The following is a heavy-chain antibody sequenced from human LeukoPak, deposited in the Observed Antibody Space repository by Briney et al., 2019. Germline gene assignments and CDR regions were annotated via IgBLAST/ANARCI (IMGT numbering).Heavy chain of an antibody. CDR1: GFTFSSYE. Sequence: GGPLRLSCAASGFTFSSYEMNWVRQAPGKGLEWVSYISSSGSTIYYADSVKGRFTISRDNAKNSLYLQMNSLRAEDTAVYYCASPGSGWYSGAFDIWGQGTMVTVSS. D-gene: IGHD6-19*01. CDR3: ASPGSGWYSGAFDI. J-gene: IGHJ3*02. CDR2: ISSSGSTI. V-gene: IGHV3-48*03.